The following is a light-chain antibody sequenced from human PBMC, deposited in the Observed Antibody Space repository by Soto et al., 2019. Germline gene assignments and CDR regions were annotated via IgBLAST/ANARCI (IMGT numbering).Light chain of an antibody. CDR1: QIISNY. Sequence: DIQMTQSPSSLSVSLGDRVTITWRASQIISNYLNWYQQKPGKAPKLLIYAASSLQSGVPSRFSGSGYGTDFNLTISSLQTEDFATYYCQQLHDYPITFGQGTRLEIK. CDR2: AAS. J-gene: IGKJ5*01. CDR3: QQLHDYPIT. V-gene: IGKV1-39*01.